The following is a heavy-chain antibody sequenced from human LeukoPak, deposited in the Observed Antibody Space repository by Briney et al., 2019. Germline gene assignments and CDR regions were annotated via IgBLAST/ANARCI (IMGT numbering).Heavy chain of an antibody. D-gene: IGHD4-17*01. CDR3: AREGYGDYVDCWFDP. V-gene: IGHV1-69*04. J-gene: IGHJ5*02. CDR1: GGTFSSYA. Sequence: EASVKVSCKASGGTFSSYAIIWVRQAPGQGLEWMGRIIPILGIANYAQKFQGRVTITADKSTSTAYMELSSLRSEDTAVYYCAREGYGDYVDCWFDPWGQGTLVTVSS. CDR2: IIPILGIA.